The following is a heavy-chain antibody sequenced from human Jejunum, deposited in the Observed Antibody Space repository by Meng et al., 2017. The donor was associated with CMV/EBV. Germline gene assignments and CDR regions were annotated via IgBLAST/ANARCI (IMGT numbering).Heavy chain of an antibody. D-gene: IGHD1-26*01. CDR2: FYSSDTY. Sequence: QVQLRDAGPRLGTPLETLSLTCTVSGGSINNYYWSWIRQSAGKGLEWIGRFYSSDTYNYHLSLNSRVTMSLDTSKKQFSLILSSVTAADTARYYCARGPGASTREGFDHWGLGTLVTVSS. CDR3: ARGPGASTREGFDH. J-gene: IGHJ4*02. CDR1: GGSINNYY. V-gene: IGHV4-4*07.